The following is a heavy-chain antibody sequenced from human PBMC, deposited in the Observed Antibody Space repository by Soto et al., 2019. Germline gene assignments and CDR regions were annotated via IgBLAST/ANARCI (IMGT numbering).Heavy chain of an antibody. CDR1: GFTFSSYG. J-gene: IGHJ6*02. CDR2: ISYDGSNK. D-gene: IGHD3-10*01. V-gene: IGHV3-30*18. Sequence: QVQLVESRGGVVQPGRSLRLSCAASGFTFSSYGMHWVRQAPGKGLEWVAVISYDGSNKYYADSVKGRFTISRDNSKNTLYLQMNSLRAEDTAVYYCAKDRYGSGSYAIDYYYYGMDVWGQGTTVTVSS. CDR3: AKDRYGSGSYAIDYYYYGMDV.